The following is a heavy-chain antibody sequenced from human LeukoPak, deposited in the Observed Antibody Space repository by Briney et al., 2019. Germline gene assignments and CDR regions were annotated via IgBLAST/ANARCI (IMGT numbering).Heavy chain of an antibody. J-gene: IGHJ2*01. CDR3: ASAIRYFDWLGKGYFDL. Sequence: GESLKISCKGSGYSFTSYWIGWVRQMPGKGLEWMGIIYPGDSDTRYSPSFQGQVTISADKSISTAYLQWSSLKASDTAMYYCASAIRYFDWLGKGYFDLWGRGTLVTVSS. D-gene: IGHD3-9*01. CDR1: GYSFTSYW. CDR2: IYPGDSDT. V-gene: IGHV5-51*01.